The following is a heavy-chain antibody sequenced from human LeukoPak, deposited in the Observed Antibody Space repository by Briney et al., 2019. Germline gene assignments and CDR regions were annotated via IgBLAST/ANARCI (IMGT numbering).Heavy chain of an antibody. CDR2: FDPEDGET. Sequence: ASVKVPCKVSGYTLTELSMHWVRQAPGKGLEWMGGFDPEDGETIYAQKFQGRVTMTEDTSTDTAYMELSSLRSEDTAVYYCAVYSSSWYGRYYYYGMDVWGQGTTVTVSS. D-gene: IGHD6-13*01. CDR3: AVYSSSWYGRYYYYGMDV. V-gene: IGHV1-24*01. CDR1: GYTLTELS. J-gene: IGHJ6*02.